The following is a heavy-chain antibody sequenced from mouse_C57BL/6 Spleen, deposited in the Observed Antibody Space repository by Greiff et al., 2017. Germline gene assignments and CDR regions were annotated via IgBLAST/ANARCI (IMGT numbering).Heavy chain of an antibody. V-gene: IGHV10-1*01. CDR1: GFSFNTYA. CDR3: VSHYGAMDY. Sequence: EVNLVESGGGLVQPKGSLKLSCAASGFSFNTYAMNWVRQAPGKGLEWVARIRSKSNNYATYYADSVKDRFTISRDDSESMLYLQMNNLKTEDTAMYYCVSHYGAMDYWGQGTSVTVSS. D-gene: IGHD1-1*02. J-gene: IGHJ4*01. CDR2: IRSKSNNYAT.